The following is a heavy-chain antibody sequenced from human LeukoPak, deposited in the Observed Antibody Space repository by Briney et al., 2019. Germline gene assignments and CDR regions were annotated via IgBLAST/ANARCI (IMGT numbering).Heavy chain of an antibody. V-gene: IGHV3-7*01. Sequence: GGSLRLSCAASGFTFSSYWMSWVRQAPGKGLEWVANIKQDGSEKYYVDSVKGRLTISRDNAKNSVSLQMNSLRAEDTAVYYCARDEYSGNYEGFLGFDYWGPGTLVTVSS. CDR1: GFTFSSYW. D-gene: IGHD1-26*01. CDR3: ARDEYSGNYEGFLGFDY. J-gene: IGHJ4*02. CDR2: IKQDGSEK.